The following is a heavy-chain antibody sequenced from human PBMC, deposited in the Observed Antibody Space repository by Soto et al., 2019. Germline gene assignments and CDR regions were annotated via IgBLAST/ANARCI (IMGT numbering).Heavy chain of an antibody. CDR2: IYPGDSDT. CDR1: GYSFTTYW. CDR3: ARLGAVDYGMDV. Sequence: PRESLKVSCKGSGYSFTTYWIGRVRQMPGKGLEWMGIIYPGDSDTRYSPSFQGQVTISADKSISTAYLRCSSLKASDTAMYYCARLGAVDYGMDVWGQGTTVTVSS. J-gene: IGHJ6*02. D-gene: IGHD1-26*01. V-gene: IGHV5-51*01.